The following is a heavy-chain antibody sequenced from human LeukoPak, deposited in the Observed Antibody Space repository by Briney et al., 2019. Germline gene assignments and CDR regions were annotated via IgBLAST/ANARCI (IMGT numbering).Heavy chain of an antibody. D-gene: IGHD2/OR15-2a*01. Sequence: GRSLRLSWAASGFTFGDYAMHWVRQAPGKGLEWVSRIGWNSGSIAYADSVKGRFTISRDNAKNSLYLQMNSLRPEDTALYYCAKDIELGGGLLGAFDYWGQGTLVTVSS. CDR2: IGWNSGSI. CDR1: GFTFGDYA. V-gene: IGHV3-9*01. CDR3: AKDIELGGGLLGAFDY. J-gene: IGHJ4*02.